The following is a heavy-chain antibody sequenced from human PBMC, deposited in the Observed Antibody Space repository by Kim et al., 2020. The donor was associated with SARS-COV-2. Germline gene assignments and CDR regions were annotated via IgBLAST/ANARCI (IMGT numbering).Heavy chain of an antibody. CDR1: GYSFTSYW. Sequence: GESLKISCKGSGYSFTSYWISWVRQMPGKGLEWMGRIDPSDSYTNYSPSFQCHVTISADKSISTAYLQWSSLKASDTAMYYCAISELLVWSGDYWGQGTLVTVSS. CDR3: AISELLVWSGDY. J-gene: IGHJ4*02. D-gene: IGHD1-26*01. CDR2: IDPSDSYT. V-gene: IGHV5-10-1*01.